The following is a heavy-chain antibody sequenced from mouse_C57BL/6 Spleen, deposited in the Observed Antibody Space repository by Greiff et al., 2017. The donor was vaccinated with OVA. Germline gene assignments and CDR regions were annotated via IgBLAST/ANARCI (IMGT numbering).Heavy chain of an antibody. D-gene: IGHD3-1*01. J-gene: IGHJ4*01. V-gene: IGHV1-50*01. CDR3: ARGGLDAMDY. CDR2: IDPSDSYT. Sequence: QVHVKQPGAELVKPGASVKLSCKASGYTFTSYWMQWVKQRPGQGLEWIGEIDPSDSYTNYNQKFKGKATLTVDTSSSTAYMQLSSLTSEDSAVYYCARGGLDAMDYWGQGTSVTVSS. CDR1: GYTFTSYW.